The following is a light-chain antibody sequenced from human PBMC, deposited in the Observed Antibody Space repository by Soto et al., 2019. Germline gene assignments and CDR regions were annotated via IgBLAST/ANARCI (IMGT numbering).Light chain of an antibody. Sequence: QSVLTQPASVSGSPGQSITISCTGTSSDVGSYNLVSWYQQYPGKPPKLMIYEVTKRPSGVSPRFSGSKSGNTASLTISGLQAEDEADYYCCSYVGSSFVVFGGGTK. CDR2: EVT. CDR1: SSDVGSYNL. V-gene: IGLV2-23*02. J-gene: IGLJ2*01. CDR3: CSYVGSSFVV.